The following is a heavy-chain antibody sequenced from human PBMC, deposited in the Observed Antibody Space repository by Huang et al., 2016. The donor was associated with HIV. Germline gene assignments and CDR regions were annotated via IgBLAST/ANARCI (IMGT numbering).Heavy chain of an antibody. J-gene: IGHJ4*02. CDR2: IYYSGSS. CDR3: ARAPATHSVFFY. D-gene: IGHD3-3*01. CDR1: GDSIRSGGYY. Sequence: QVQLQESGPGLVKPSQTLSLTCTVSGDSIRSGGYYWTWIRQYPAKGLGWIGYIYYSGSSDYNPSLKSRVSISIDAFKNRVSLKLKSVTVADTAVYYCARAPATHSVFFYWGQGTLVTVSA. V-gene: IGHV4-31*03.